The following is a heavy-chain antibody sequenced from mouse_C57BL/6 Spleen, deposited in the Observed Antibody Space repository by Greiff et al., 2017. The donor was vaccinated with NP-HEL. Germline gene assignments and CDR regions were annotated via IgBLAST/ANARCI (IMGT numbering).Heavy chain of an antibody. J-gene: IGHJ1*03. Sequence: QVQLQQSGAELMKPGASVKLSCKATGYTFTGYWIEWVKQRPGHGLEWIGEILPGSGSTNYNEKFKGKATFTADTSSNTAYMQLSSLKTEDSAIYYCARRLGNWYFDVWGTGTTVTVSS. CDR2: ILPGSGST. D-gene: IGHD4-1*01. CDR3: ARRLGNWYFDV. CDR1: GYTFTGYW. V-gene: IGHV1-9*01.